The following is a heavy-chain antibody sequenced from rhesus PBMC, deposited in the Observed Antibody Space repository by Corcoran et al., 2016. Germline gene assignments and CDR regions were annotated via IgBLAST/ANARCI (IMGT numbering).Heavy chain of an antibody. J-gene: IGHJ4*01. Sequence: QLQLQESGPGLVKPSETLSLTCAVSGGSISSNSWSWIRQPPGKGLEWIGRIAGSGGSTDYNPSLKSRVTISTDTSKNQFSLKLSAVTAADTAVYYCAREGSGWSGSFDYWGQGVLVTVSS. V-gene: IGHV4-173*01. D-gene: IGHD6S26*01. CDR1: GGSISSNS. CDR3: AREGSGWSGSFDY. CDR2: IAGSGGST.